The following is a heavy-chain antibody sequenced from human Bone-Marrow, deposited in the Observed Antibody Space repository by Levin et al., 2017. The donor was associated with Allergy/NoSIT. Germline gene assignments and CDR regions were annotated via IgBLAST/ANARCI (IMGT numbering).Heavy chain of an antibody. Sequence: ASVKVSCAASGFTFNTYSMNWVRQAPGKGLEWVSSTTSSSSHIYYADSVRGRFTISRDNAKNSLFLQMNSLRAEDTAVYYCARDVSTPGRIGAFDIWGQGTVVTVSS. D-gene: IGHD1-26*01. CDR2: TTSSSSHI. CDR3: ARDVSTPGRIGAFDI. J-gene: IGHJ3*02. CDR1: GFTFNTYS. V-gene: IGHV3-21*06.